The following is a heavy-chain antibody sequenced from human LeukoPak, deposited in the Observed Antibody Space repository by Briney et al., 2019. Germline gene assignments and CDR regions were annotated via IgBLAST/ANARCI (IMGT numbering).Heavy chain of an antibody. Sequence: ASVKVSCKASGYTFTSYGISWVRQAPGQGLEWMGWISAYSGNTNYAQKLQGRVTMTTDTSTSTAYMELRSLRSDDTAVYYCARDHCSSTSCPLNWFDPWGQGTLVTVSS. J-gene: IGHJ5*02. D-gene: IGHD2-2*01. CDR2: ISAYSGNT. CDR1: GYTFTSYG. CDR3: ARDHCSSTSCPLNWFDP. V-gene: IGHV1-18*01.